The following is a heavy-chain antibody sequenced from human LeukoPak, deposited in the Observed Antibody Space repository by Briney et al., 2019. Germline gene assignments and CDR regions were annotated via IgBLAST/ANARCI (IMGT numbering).Heavy chain of an antibody. CDR2: ISYDGSNK. Sequence: GGSLRLSCAASGFTFSSYGMHWVRQAPGKGLEWVAVISYDGSNKYYADSVKGRFTISRDNSKNTLYLQMNSLRAEDTAVYYCAREGGIAAALDYWGQGTLVTVSS. CDR3: AREGGIAAALDY. D-gene: IGHD6-13*01. CDR1: GFTFSSYG. J-gene: IGHJ4*02. V-gene: IGHV3-30*03.